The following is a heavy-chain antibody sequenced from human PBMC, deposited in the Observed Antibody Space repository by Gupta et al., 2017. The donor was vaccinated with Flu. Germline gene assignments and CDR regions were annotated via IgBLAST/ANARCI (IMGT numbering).Heavy chain of an antibody. V-gene: IGHV3-11*06. CDR1: GAPLSDGH. D-gene: IGHD3-9*01. CDR3: ARDFDWAFQH. J-gene: IGHJ1*01. Sequence: VQLVESGGDVVQPGGSLRPSCAASGAPLSDGHMSWVGQDPGRGLEWLAYMGSGGNTDYAESVRGRFTISRDNAKNTLYLQMNNLRDEETAGYYCARDFDWAFQHWGQVILVTVSS. CDR2: MGSGGNT.